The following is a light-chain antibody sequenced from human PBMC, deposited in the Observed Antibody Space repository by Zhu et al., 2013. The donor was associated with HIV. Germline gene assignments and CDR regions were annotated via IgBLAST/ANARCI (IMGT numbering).Light chain of an antibody. V-gene: IGLV2-14*02. J-gene: IGLJ1*01. Sequence: QSALTQPASVSGSPGQSITISCTGTSSDVGSYDLVSWYQQHPGKAPKLMIYEVSNRPSRLSNRFSGSKSGNTASLTISGLQPEDEADYYCCSYTSSNTLVFGTGTKVTVL. CDR2: EVS. CDR3: CSYTSSNTLV. CDR1: SSDVGSYDL.